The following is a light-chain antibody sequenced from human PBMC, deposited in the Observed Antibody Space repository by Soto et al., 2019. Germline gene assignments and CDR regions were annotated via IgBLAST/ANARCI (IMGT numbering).Light chain of an antibody. CDR1: QTVSNNY. J-gene: IGKJ1*01. CDR2: GAS. CDR3: QQYGGSPRT. V-gene: IGKV3-20*01. Sequence: EIVLKQSPGTLSLSPGDRATLSCLASQTVSNNYLAWCQQKPGQAPRLLIHGASSRATGIPDRFSGSGSGTDFTLTISRLEPEDFAVYYCQQYGGSPRTFGQGTKVDIK.